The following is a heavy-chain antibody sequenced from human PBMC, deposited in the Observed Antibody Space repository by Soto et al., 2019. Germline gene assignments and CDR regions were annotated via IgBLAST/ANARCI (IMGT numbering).Heavy chain of an antibody. D-gene: IGHD3-22*01. Sequence: QVQLQESGPGVVRPSETLSLTCSVSGSSFTGDYWSWIRQPAGKGLEWIGRVFGNGAGTPIYNSALKNRITMSEDSSKTQFSLKLTSVTAADTAIYYCARDLPPYDRRRQSAGAFEDWGQGTLVTVSS. CDR2: VFGNGAGTP. CDR1: GSSFTGDY. V-gene: IGHV4-4*07. CDR3: ARDLPPYDRRRQSAGAFED. J-gene: IGHJ4*02.